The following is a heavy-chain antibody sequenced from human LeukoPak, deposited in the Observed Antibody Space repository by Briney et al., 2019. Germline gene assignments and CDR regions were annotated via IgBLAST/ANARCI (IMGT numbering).Heavy chain of an antibody. CDR2: ISGSGGST. Sequence: GGSLRLSCAASGFTFSSYAMSWVRQAPGKGLEWVSAISGSGGSTYYADSVKGRFTISRDNSKNTLYLQMNSLRAEDTAVYYCAKDNPEYYDSSGYYYWFDPWGQGTLVTVSS. CDR1: GFTFSSYA. CDR3: AKDNPEYYDSSGYYYWFDP. V-gene: IGHV3-23*01. J-gene: IGHJ5*02. D-gene: IGHD3-22*01.